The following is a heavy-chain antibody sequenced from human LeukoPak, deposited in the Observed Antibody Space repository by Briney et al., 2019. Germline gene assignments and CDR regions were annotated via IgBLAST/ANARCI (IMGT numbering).Heavy chain of an antibody. CDR3: GKTTVGYSSGQKPAWPVDY. CDR2: IFGSGGSP. D-gene: IGHD5-18*01. Sequence: GGSLRLSCEASGFTFGSHAMYWVRQAPGKGLEWVAGIFGSGGSPHYADPVKGRFTISRDNSRTTVYLQINSLRAEDTAVYYCGKTTVGYSSGQKPAWPVDYWGQGTLVTVSS. J-gene: IGHJ4*02. CDR1: GFTFGSHA. V-gene: IGHV3-23*01.